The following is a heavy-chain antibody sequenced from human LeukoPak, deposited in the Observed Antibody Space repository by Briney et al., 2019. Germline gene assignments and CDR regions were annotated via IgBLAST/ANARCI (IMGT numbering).Heavy chain of an antibody. CDR3: ARSDSLYYDFWSGYYPSYFDY. V-gene: IGHV4-31*03. CDR1: GGSISSGGYY. CDR2: IYYSGST. Sequence: SETLSLTCTVSGGSISSGGYYWSWIRQHPGKGLEWIGYIYYSGSTYYNPSLKRRVTISVDTSKNQFSLKLSSVTAADTAVYYCARSDSLYYDFWSGYYPSYFDYWGQGTLVTVSS. D-gene: IGHD3-3*01. J-gene: IGHJ4*02.